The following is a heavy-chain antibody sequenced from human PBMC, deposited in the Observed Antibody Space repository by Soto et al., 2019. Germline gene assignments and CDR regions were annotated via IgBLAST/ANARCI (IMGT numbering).Heavy chain of an antibody. J-gene: IGHJ4*02. CDR1: GFTFTRYR. CDR3: ARESEDLTSNFDY. V-gene: IGHV3-21*01. Sequence: PGGSLRLSCAASGFTFTRYRMNWVRQAPGKGLGWVSSISSTTNYIYYADSMKGRFTVSRDNAKNSVYLEMNSLSAEDTALYYCARESEDLTSNFDYWGQGTLVTVS. CDR2: ISSTTNYI.